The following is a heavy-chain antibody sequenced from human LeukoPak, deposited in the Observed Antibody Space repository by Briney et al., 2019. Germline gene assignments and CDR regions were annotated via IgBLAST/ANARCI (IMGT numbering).Heavy chain of an antibody. Sequence: ASVKVSCKVSGYTLTELSMHWVRQAPGKGLEWMGGFDPEDGETIYAQKFQGRVTMTEDTSTDTAYMELSSLRPEDTAVYYCARVLGGGFGELSFFDYWGQGTLVTVSS. CDR3: ARVLGGGFGELSFFDY. D-gene: IGHD3-10*01. J-gene: IGHJ4*02. V-gene: IGHV1-24*01. CDR2: FDPEDGET. CDR1: GYTLTELS.